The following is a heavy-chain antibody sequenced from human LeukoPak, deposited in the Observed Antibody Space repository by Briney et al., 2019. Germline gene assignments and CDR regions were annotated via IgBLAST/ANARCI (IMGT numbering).Heavy chain of an antibody. J-gene: IGHJ4*02. CDR3: AREPIVTAGLAKD. CDR1: GSSISNNYY. D-gene: IGHD6-13*01. CDR2: ISQSGSA. Sequence: SETLSLTCTVSGSSISNNYYWGWIRQSPGKGLEWIGSISQSGSAYYSPSLRGRVTISVDTSKNHFSLKLSSVTVADTALYYCAREPIVTAGLAKDWGQGILVTVSS. V-gene: IGHV4-38-2*02.